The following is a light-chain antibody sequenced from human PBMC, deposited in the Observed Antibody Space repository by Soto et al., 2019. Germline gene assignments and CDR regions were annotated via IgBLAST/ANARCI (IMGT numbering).Light chain of an antibody. CDR1: QSVSSSY. V-gene: IGKV3-20*01. CDR3: QQYGSSSWT. Sequence: EIVMTQSPGTLSLSPGERATLSFRASQSVSSSYLAWYQQKPGQAPRLLIYGASSRATGIPDRFSGSGSGTDFTLTISRLEPEDFAVYYCQQYGSSSWTFGKGTKVDIK. CDR2: GAS. J-gene: IGKJ1*01.